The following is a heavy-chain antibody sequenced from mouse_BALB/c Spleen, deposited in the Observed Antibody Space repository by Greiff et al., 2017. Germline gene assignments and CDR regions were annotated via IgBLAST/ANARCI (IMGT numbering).Heavy chain of an antibody. Sequence: EVQLQQSGPELVKPGASVKISCKASGYTFTDYNMHWVKQSHGKSLEWIGYIYPYNGGTGYNQKFKSKATLTVDNSSSTAYMELRSLTSEDSAVYYCAGDGYYGNAYWGQGTLVTVSA. CDR1: GYTFTDYN. V-gene: IGHV1S29*02. CDR2: IYPYNGGT. CDR3: AGDGYYGNAY. D-gene: IGHD2-3*01. J-gene: IGHJ3*01.